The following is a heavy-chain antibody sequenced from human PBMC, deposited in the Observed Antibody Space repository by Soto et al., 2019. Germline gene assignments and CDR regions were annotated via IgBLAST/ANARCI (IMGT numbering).Heavy chain of an antibody. V-gene: IGHV4-59*01. CDR3: ARDLWGYCGTDCYPLDV. CDR2: MYNTGST. CDR1: GGSISGYY. Sequence: SETLSLTCTVSGGSISGYYWSWIRQPPGNGLVWIGYMYNTGSTVYNPSFKSRVTISVDTSKNQFSLKLNSVTAADTAVYYCARDLWGYCGTDCYPLDVWGQGTTVTVSS. D-gene: IGHD2-21*02. J-gene: IGHJ6*02.